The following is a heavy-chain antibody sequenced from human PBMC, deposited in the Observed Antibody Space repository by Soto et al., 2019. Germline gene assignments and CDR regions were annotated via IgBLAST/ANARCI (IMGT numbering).Heavy chain of an antibody. J-gene: IGHJ4*02. CDR1: GFTFSSYA. CDR3: AKDKSSTVTTLGLPPPDY. CDR2: ISGSGGST. D-gene: IGHD4-17*01. Sequence: GGSLRLSCAASGFTFSSYAMSWVRQAPGKGLEWVSAISGSGGSTYYADSVKGRFTISRDNSKNTLYLQMNSLRAEDTAVYYCAKDKSSTVTTLGLPPPDYWGQGTLVTVSS. V-gene: IGHV3-23*01.